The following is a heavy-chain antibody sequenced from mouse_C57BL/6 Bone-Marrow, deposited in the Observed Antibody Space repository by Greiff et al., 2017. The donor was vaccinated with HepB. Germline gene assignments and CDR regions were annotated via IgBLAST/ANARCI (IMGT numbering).Heavy chain of an antibody. CDR3: GAPFSTGGRGDY. D-gene: IGHD1-1*01. J-gene: IGHJ2*03. CDR2: IYPGDGDT. Sequence: VQLQQSGPELVKPGASVKISCKASGYAFSSYWMNWVKQRPGKGLEWIGRIYPGDGDTNYNGKFKGKATLTADKSSSTAYMQLSSLTSEDSAVYFCGAPFSTGGRGDYWGWGTSLTVTS. CDR1: GYAFSSYW. V-gene: IGHV1-82*01.